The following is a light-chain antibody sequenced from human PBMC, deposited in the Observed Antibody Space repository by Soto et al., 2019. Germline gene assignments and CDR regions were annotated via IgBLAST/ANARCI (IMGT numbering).Light chain of an antibody. CDR1: QTIGTY. V-gene: IGKV1-39*01. CDR3: QQSYNTPLT. CDR2: DAS. J-gene: IGKJ1*01. Sequence: IEVTQSPSSLAASLGDIVTITFRASQTIGTYVNWYRQKSGAAPELLIYDASTLQSGVPSRFRGGASGTNFTLTISRLQLDDFATYYWQQSYNTPLTFGQGTKVDIK.